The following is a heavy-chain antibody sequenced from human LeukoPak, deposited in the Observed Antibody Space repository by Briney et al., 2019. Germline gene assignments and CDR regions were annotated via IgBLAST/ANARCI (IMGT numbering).Heavy chain of an antibody. V-gene: IGHV4-39*01. CDR2: IYYSGTT. CDR3: ARQWDSSGCHYDY. D-gene: IGHD6-19*01. J-gene: IGHJ4*02. Sequence: SETLSLTCTVSGYSIRSTSYYWGWIRQPPGKGLEWIGSIYYSGTTYYNPSLKSRVTISVDTSKNQFSLKLSSVTAADTAVYYCARQWDSSGCHYDYWGQGTLVTVSS. CDR1: GYSIRSTSYY.